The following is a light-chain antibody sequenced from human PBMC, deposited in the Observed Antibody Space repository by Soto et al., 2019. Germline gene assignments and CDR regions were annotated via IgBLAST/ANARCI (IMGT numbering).Light chain of an antibody. J-gene: IGKJ1*01. CDR1: QSLSSW. CDR3: QQYNSYWT. V-gene: IGKV1-5*01. CDR2: DAS. Sequence: DIQMTQSPSTLSASVGDRVTITCRASQSLSSWLAWYQQKPGKAPKLLIYDASSLESGGPSRFSGSGSGTEFTLTSSSLQPDDFATYYCQQYNSYWTFVQGTKVEIK.